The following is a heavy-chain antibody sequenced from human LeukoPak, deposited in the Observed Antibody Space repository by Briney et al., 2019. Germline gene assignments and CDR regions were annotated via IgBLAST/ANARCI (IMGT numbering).Heavy chain of an antibody. Sequence: PSETLSLTCAVYGGSFSVYYWSWIRQPPGKGLEWIGEINHSGSTNYNPSLKSRVTISVDTSKNQFSLKLSSVTAADTAVYYCVRVIRSWFDTWGQGTLVTVSS. CDR2: INHSGST. J-gene: IGHJ5*02. CDR3: VRVIRSWFDT. CDR1: GGSFSVYY. V-gene: IGHV4-34*01.